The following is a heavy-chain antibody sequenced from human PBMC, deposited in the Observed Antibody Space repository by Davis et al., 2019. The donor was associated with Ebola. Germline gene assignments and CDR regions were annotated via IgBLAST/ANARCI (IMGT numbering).Heavy chain of an antibody. D-gene: IGHD3-16*01. CDR3: AREVRGWGYYGMDV. V-gene: IGHV3-30-3*01. CDR2: ISYDGSNK. J-gene: IGHJ6*02. CDR1: GFTFSDYY. Sequence: GESLKISCAASGFTFSDYYMSWVRQAPGKGLEWVAVISYDGSNKYYADSVKGQFTISRDNSKNTLYLQMNSLRAEDTAVYYCAREVRGWGYYGMDVWGQGTTVTVSS.